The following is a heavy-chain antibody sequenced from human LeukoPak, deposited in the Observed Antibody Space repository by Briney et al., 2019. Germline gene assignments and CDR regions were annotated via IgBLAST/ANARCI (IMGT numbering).Heavy chain of an antibody. J-gene: IGHJ4*02. V-gene: IGHV3-73*01. D-gene: IGHD6-13*01. CDR1: GFTFSGSA. CDR3: TCIGSFNLIDY. Sequence: PGGSLRLSCAASGFTFSGSAMHWVRQTSGKVLEWVGRIRSKANSYATAYAASVKGRFTISRDDSKNTAYLQMNSLKTEDTAVYYCTCIGSFNLIDYWGQGTLVTVSS. CDR2: IRSKANSYAT.